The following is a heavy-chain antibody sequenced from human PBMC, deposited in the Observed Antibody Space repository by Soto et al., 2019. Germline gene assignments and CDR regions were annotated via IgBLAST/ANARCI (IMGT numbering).Heavy chain of an antibody. Sequence: DVQLVESGGGLVQPGGSLRLSCAASGFSVSSNYMSWVRQAPGKGLEWVSFIYSGGSTYSADSVKGRFTISRDNSMNTMYLQMNSLRAEDTAVYYCAIVAGSLWGQGTLVTVSS. CDR3: AIVAGSL. CDR1: GFSVSSNY. V-gene: IGHV3-66*01. CDR2: IYSGGST. D-gene: IGHD1-26*01. J-gene: IGHJ4*02.